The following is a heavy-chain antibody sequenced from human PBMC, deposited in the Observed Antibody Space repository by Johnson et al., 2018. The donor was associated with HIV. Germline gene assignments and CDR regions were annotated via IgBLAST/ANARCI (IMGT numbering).Heavy chain of an antibody. V-gene: IGHV3-30-3*01. Sequence: QVQLVESGGGVVQPGRSLRLSYAASGFTFSSYAMHWVRQAPGKGLEWVAVISYDGSNKYYADSVKGRFTISRDNSKNTLYLQMNSLRAEDTAVYYCARDGGINYFGVVTPEAFDIWGQGTMVTVSS. J-gene: IGHJ3*02. CDR1: GFTFSSYA. D-gene: IGHD3-3*01. CDR3: ARDGGINYFGVVTPEAFDI. CDR2: ISYDGSNK.